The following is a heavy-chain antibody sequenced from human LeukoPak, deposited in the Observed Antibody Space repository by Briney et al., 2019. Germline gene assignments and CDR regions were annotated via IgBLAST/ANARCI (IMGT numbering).Heavy chain of an antibody. CDR3: ARMMVRGVIGQYYYYYTDV. Sequence: PGGSLRLSCAASGFTFSSYWMSWVRQAPGKGLEWVANIKQDGSEKYYVDSVKGRFTISRDNAKNSLYLQMNSLRAEDTAVYYCARMMVRGVIGQYYYYYTDVWGKGTTVTVSS. CDR1: GFTFSSYW. V-gene: IGHV3-7*01. D-gene: IGHD3-10*01. J-gene: IGHJ6*03. CDR2: IKQDGSEK.